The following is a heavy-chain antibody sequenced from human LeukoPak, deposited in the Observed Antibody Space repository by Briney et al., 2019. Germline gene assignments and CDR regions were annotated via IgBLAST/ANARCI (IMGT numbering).Heavy chain of an antibody. Sequence: PGGSLRLSCAASGFTVSSNYMSWVRQAPGKGLEWVSVIYSGGCTYYADSVKGRFTISRDNSKNTLYLQMNSLRPDDTAVYYCAKDMSGSFSGCDYWGQGTLLTVSS. J-gene: IGHJ4*02. V-gene: IGHV3-66*01. CDR1: GFTVSSNY. CDR2: IYSGGCT. CDR3: AKDMSGSFSGCDY. D-gene: IGHD1-26*01.